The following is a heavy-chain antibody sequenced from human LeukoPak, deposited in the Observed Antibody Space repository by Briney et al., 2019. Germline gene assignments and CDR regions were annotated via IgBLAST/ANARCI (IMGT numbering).Heavy chain of an antibody. CDR2: ISSSGKI. CDR1: GFILSSYS. J-gene: IGHJ5*02. V-gene: IGHV3-48*02. Sequence: GGSLRLSCAASGFILSSYSMAWVRQATWKRLECLSYISSSGKIWYADSLKGRFTVSRDNDKNSLYLQMNSLRDEDTAVYYCARSAKPGVHDFDPWGQGTLVTVSS. D-gene: IGHD6-6*01. CDR3: ARSAKPGVHDFDP.